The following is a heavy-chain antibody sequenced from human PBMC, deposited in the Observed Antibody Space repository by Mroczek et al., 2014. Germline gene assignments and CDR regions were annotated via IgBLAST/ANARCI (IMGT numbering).Heavy chain of an antibody. J-gene: IGHJ4*02. V-gene: IGHV4-4*07. CDR1: GGSFSDYY. D-gene: IGHD4-23*01. CDR2: IYTSGST. CDR3: ARLMTTVVKGYYFDY. Sequence: QVQLVESGAGLLKPSETLSLTCAVYGGSFSDYYWSWIRQPPGKGLEWIGRIYTSGSTNYNPSLKSRVTMSVDTSKNQFSLKLSSVTAADTAVYYCARLMTTVVKGYYFDYWGQGTLVTVSS.